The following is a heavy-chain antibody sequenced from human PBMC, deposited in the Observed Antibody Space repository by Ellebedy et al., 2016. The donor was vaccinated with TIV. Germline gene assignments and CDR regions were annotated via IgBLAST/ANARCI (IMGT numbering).Heavy chain of an antibody. J-gene: IGHJ5*02. D-gene: IGHD3-9*01. CDR1: GYTFTGYY. V-gene: IGHV1-2*02. CDR2: IDPPTGGT. CDR3: ARNTIQAVFDP. Sequence: AASVKVSCKASGYTFTGYYIYWVRQAPGQGLEWMGWIDPPTGGTDYARKFQGRVTMTRDTSLSTAYLDLTRLISDDTAIYFCARNTIQAVFDPWGQGTLVTVSS.